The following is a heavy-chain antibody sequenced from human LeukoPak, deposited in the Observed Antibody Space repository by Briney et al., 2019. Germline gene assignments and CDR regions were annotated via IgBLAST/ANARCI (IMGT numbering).Heavy chain of an antibody. CDR3: ARMATEDFDY. V-gene: IGHV1-46*01. J-gene: IGHJ4*02. CDR1: GGTFSSYA. CDR2: INPSGGST. D-gene: IGHD5-24*01. Sequence: ASVNVSCTASGGTFSSYAISWVRQAPGQGLEWMGIINPSGGSTSYAQKFQGRVTMTRDTSTSTVYMELSSLRSEDTAVYYCARMATEDFDYWGQGTLVTVSS.